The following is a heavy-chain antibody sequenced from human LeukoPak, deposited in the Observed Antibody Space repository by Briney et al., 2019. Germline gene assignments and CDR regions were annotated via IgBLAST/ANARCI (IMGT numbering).Heavy chain of an antibody. CDR2: ISYDGSNK. Sequence: GGSLRLSCAASGFTFSSYGMHWVRQAPGKGLEWVAVISYDGSNKYYADSVKGRFTISRDNSKNTLYLQMNSPGAEDTAVYYCAKDAYYYDSSGYYYAGLDYWGQGTLVTVSS. CDR3: AKDAYYYDSSGYYYAGLDY. J-gene: IGHJ4*02. V-gene: IGHV3-30*18. CDR1: GFTFSSYG. D-gene: IGHD3-22*01.